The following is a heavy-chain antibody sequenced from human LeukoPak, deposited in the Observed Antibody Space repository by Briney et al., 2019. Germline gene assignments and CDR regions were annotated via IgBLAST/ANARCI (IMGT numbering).Heavy chain of an antibody. Sequence: SGGSLRLSCAASGFTFSSYAMHWVRQAPGKGLEWVAVISYDGSNKYYADSVKGRFTISRDNSKNTLYLQMNSLRAEDTAVYYCAREVDSSGFLGYFDYWGQGTLVTVSS. CDR1: GFTFSSYA. V-gene: IGHV3-30-3*01. CDR2: ISYDGSNK. CDR3: AREVDSSGFLGYFDY. J-gene: IGHJ4*02. D-gene: IGHD6-19*01.